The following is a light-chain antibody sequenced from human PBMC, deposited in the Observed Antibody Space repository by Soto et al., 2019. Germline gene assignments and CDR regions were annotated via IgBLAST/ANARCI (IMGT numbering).Light chain of an antibody. CDR3: CSYAGSYTYV. Sequence: QSALAQPRSVSGSPGQSVTISCTGTDSNIGFYNFVSWYQQHPDKAPHLVIYDVNKRSSGVPARFSGSKSGNTASLTISGLQADDEADYYCCSYAGSYTYVFGIGTKVTVL. CDR2: DVN. J-gene: IGLJ1*01. CDR1: DSNIGFYNF. V-gene: IGLV2-11*01.